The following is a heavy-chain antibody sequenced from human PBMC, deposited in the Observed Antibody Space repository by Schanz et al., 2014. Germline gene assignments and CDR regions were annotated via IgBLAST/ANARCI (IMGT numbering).Heavy chain of an antibody. Sequence: EVQLLESGGGLIQPGGSLRLSCAASGFIFGSSVMAWVRQAPGKGLEWVSGITGASDHIDYAESVKGRFTISRDNSKNTLYLQMDSLRAEDTAVYFCAKKVPAYNPFDSWGQGTLLTVSS. CDR1: GFIFGSSV. V-gene: IGHV3-23*01. J-gene: IGHJ4*02. CDR3: AKKVPAYNPFDS. D-gene: IGHD1-1*01. CDR2: ITGASDHI.